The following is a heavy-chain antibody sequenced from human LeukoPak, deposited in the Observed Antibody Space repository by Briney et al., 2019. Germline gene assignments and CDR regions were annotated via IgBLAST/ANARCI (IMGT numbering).Heavy chain of an antibody. CDR2: ISYDGSNE. Sequence: GGSLRLSCAASGFTFSSYVMHWVRQAPGKGLEWVAIISYDGSNEYYADSVKGRFTISRDNSNNTLYLQMNSMRAEDTAVYFCAKDREISSGYHYFDYWGQGTLVTVSS. CDR3: AKDREISSGYHYFDY. V-gene: IGHV3-30*04. D-gene: IGHD3-22*01. J-gene: IGHJ4*02. CDR1: GFTFSSYV.